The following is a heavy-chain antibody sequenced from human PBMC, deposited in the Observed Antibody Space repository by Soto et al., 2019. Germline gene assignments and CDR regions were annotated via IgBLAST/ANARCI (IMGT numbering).Heavy chain of an antibody. CDR1: GFTFSSYA. D-gene: IGHD5-12*01. CDR2: ISGSGGST. CDR3: AKDYYSGYGYGMDV. V-gene: IGHV3-23*01. Sequence: GGSLRLSCAASGFTFSSYAMSWVRQAPGKGLEWVSAISGSGGSTYYADSVKGRSTISRDNSKNTLYLQMNSLRAEDTAVYYCAKDYYSGYGYGMDVWGQGTTVTVSS. J-gene: IGHJ6*02.